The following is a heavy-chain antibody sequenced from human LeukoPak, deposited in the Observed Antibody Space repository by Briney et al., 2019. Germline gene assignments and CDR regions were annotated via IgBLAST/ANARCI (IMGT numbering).Heavy chain of an antibody. CDR1: GGTFSSYA. J-gene: IGHJ4*02. V-gene: IGHV1-69*05. CDR2: IIPIFGTA. CDR3: ARDVSGYDPDTRFDY. D-gene: IGHD5-12*01. Sequence: SVKVSCQASGGTFSSYAISWVRQAPGQGLEWMGRIIPIFGTANSAQKLQGRVTITTDESTSTAYVELSSLRSEDTAVYYCARDVSGYDPDTRFDYWGQGTLVTGSS.